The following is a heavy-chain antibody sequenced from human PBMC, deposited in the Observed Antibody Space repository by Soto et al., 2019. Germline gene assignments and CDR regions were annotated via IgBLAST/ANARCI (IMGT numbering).Heavy chain of an antibody. CDR3: ATDLKGDGSGSYYRPYDY. V-gene: IGHV1-24*01. D-gene: IGHD3-10*01. J-gene: IGHJ4*02. CDR2: FDPEDGET. Sequence: XSVKVSYKVSGYILTELSMHLVRHSPGKGLELMGGFDPEDGETIYAQKFQGRVTMTEDTSTDTAYMELSSLRSEDTDVYYCATDLKGDGSGSYYRPYDYWGQGTLVTVSS. CDR1: GYILTELS.